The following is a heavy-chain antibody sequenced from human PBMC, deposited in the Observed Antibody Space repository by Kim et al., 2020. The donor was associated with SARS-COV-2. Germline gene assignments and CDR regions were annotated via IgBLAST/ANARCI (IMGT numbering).Heavy chain of an antibody. V-gene: IGHV3-66*02. J-gene: IGHJ6*02. CDR1: GFTVSSNY. D-gene: IGHD2-2*01. Sequence: GGSLRLSCAASGFTVSSNYMSWVRQAPGKGLEWVSVIYSGGSTYYADSVKGRFTISRDNSKNTLYLQMNSQRAEDTAVYYCSREETRPDAGVHIVLVPAAMWGVDNYYGVDICGPGAPGTVSS. CDR3: SREETRPDAGVHIVLVPAAMWGVDNYYGVDI. CDR2: IYSGGST.